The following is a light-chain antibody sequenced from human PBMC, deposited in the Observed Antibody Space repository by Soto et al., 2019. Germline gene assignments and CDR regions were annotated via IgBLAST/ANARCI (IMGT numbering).Light chain of an antibody. CDR1: ESVSNN. Sequence: EIVMTQSPATLSVSPGERATLSCRASESVSNNLAWYQQKPGQAPRLLIYGASTRATGIPARFSGSGSGTEFTLTSSSLQSEYFEISYCQPHTNLPPVFTFGPGTKVEMK. CDR3: QPHTNLPPVFT. J-gene: IGKJ3*01. V-gene: IGKV3-15*01. CDR2: GAS.